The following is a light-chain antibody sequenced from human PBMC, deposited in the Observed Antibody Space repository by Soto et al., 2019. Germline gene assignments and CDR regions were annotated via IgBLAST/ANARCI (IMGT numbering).Light chain of an antibody. CDR2: ASS. V-gene: IGKV3-20*01. CDR3: QQSYSTPVT. CDR1: QSSGSNF. J-gene: IGKJ1*01. Sequence: DIVLTQSPGTLSLSPGERATLSCKTSQSSGSNFLAWYQHKPGQAPRLLIYASSNRATGIPDRFTGSASGTDFTLTINRLEPEDFATYYCQQSYSTPVTFGQGTKV.